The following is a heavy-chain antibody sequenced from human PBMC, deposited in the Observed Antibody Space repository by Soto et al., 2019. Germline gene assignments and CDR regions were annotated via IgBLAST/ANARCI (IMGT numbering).Heavy chain of an antibody. CDR2: ISGSGGST. CDR3: ARHDDTSGYFTDFDY. CDR1: GFTFSSYA. D-gene: IGHD3-22*01. V-gene: IGHV3-23*01. J-gene: IGHJ4*02. Sequence: SLRLSCAASGFTFSSYAMSWIRQAPGKGLEWVSAISGSGGSTYYADSVKGRFTISRDNSKNTLYLQMNRLRAADTAVYYCARHDDTSGYFTDFDYWGQGNLVTVSS.